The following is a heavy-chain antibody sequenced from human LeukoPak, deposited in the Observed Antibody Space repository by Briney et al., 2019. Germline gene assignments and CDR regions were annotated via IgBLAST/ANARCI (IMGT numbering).Heavy chain of an antibody. J-gene: IGHJ6*02. D-gene: IGHD3-22*01. CDR2: IDPSDSST. Sequence: GESLKISCEGSGYSFTSHCISWVRQMPGKGLEWIGRIDPSDSSTKYGPSFQGHVTISADKSIRTAYLQWSSLKASDTAIYYCARHFDSSGYYGAWHGMDVWGQGTTVTVSS. CDR1: GYSFTSHC. CDR3: ARHFDSSGYYGAWHGMDV. V-gene: IGHV5-10-1*01.